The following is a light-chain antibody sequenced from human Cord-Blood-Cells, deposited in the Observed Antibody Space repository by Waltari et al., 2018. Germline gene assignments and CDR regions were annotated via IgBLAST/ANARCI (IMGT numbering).Light chain of an antibody. CDR3: QQYYSTPYT. CDR2: WAS. Sequence: DIVMTQSPASLAVPLGERATINCKSSQSVLYSSNNKNYLAWYQQKPGQPPKLLIYWASTRESGVPDRFSGSGSGTDFTLTISSLQAEDVAVYYCQQYYSTPYTFGQGTKLEIK. V-gene: IGKV4-1*01. J-gene: IGKJ2*01. CDR1: QSVLYSSNNKNY.